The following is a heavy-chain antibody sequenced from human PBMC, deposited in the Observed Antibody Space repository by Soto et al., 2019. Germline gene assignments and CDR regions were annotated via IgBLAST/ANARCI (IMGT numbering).Heavy chain of an antibody. Sequence: QVQLQESAPGLGKPSKTLSFTATVPGASISGNSWGWFRQPQGKGLEWIGYIYYSGSTNYNPSLKSRVTISVDTSKNQFSLKLSSVTAADTAVYYCARETSITAMVTVFDYWGQGTLVTVSS. CDR3: ARETSITAMVTVFDY. CDR1: GASISGNS. J-gene: IGHJ4*02. D-gene: IGHD5-18*01. V-gene: IGHV4-59*01. CDR2: IYYSGST.